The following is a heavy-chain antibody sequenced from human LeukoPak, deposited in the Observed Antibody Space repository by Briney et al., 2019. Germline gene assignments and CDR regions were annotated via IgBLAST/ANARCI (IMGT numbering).Heavy chain of an antibody. CDR3: ARHGPHGTTEQSYYYDSSGYLAPFDI. CDR2: ISYDGSNK. Sequence: GGSLRLSCAASGFIFSTYGMHWVRQAPGKGLEWVAVISYDGSNKYYADSVKGRFTISRDNSKNTLYLQMNSLRAEDTTVYYCARHGPHGTTEQSYYYDSSGYLAPFDILGQGTMVTVSS. V-gene: IGHV3-30*03. D-gene: IGHD3-22*01. J-gene: IGHJ3*02. CDR1: GFIFSTYG.